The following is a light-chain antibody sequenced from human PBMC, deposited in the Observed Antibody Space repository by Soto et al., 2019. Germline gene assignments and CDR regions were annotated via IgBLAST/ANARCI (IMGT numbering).Light chain of an antibody. Sequence: QSALTQPASVSGSPGPSITISCTGTSGDIGSYNRVSWYQPHPGQAPKLIIYEVTDRPAGVSNRFSGSKSGNTASLTISGLQAEDEAEYYGSSYTNINTRACVFGTGTKLTVL. CDR3: SSYTNINTRACV. J-gene: IGLJ1*01. V-gene: IGLV2-14*01. CDR2: EVT. CDR1: SGDIGSYNR.